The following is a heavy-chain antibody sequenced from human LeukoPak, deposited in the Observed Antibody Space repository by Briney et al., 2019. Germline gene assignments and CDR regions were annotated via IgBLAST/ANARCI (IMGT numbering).Heavy chain of an antibody. Sequence: GASVKVSCKASGGTFSSYAISWVRQAPGQGLEWMGRIIPILGIANYAQKFQGRVTITADESTSTAYMELSSLRSEDTAVYYCARGSTYYDFWSGYYSGHNYYYMDVWGKGTTVTVSS. CDR2: IIPILGIA. CDR3: ARGSTYYDFWSGYYSGHNYYYMDV. D-gene: IGHD3-3*01. J-gene: IGHJ6*03. CDR1: GGTFSSYA. V-gene: IGHV1-69*04.